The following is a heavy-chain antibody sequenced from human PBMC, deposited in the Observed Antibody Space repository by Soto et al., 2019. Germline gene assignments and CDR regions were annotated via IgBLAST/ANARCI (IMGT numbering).Heavy chain of an antibody. Sequence: GGSLRLSCAASGFTFSSYSMNWVRQAPGKGLEWVSSISSSSSYIYYADSVKGRFTISRDNAKNSLYLQMNSLRAEDTAVYYCASDIVGATPPDYWGQGTLVTVSS. CDR3: ASDIVGATPPDY. CDR2: ISSSSSYI. V-gene: IGHV3-21*01. J-gene: IGHJ4*02. D-gene: IGHD1-26*01. CDR1: GFTFSSYS.